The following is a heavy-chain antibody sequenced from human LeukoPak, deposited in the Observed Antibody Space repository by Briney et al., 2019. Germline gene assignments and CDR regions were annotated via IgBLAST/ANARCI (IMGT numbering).Heavy chain of an antibody. V-gene: IGHV1-18*01. J-gene: IGHJ5*02. Sequence: GASVKVSCKASGYTFTSYGISWVRQAPGQGLEWMGWISAYNGNTNYAQKLQGRVTMTTDTSTSTAYMELRSLRSDDTAVYYCARKGDYYYDSWNRGSWFDPWAREPWSPSPQ. D-gene: IGHD3-22*01. CDR3: ARKGDYYYDSWNRGSWFDP. CDR1: GYTFTSYG. CDR2: ISAYNGNT.